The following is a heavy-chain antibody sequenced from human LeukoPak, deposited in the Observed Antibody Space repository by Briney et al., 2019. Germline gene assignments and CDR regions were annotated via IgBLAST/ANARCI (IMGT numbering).Heavy chain of an antibody. CDR3: ARHQSSGSYSPFDY. Sequence: PSETLSLTCAVCGGSFSGYYWSWIRQPPGKGLEWIGEINHSGSTNYNPSLKSRVTISVDTSKNQFSLKLSSVTAADTAVYYCARHQSSGSYSPFDYWGQGTLVTVSS. CDR2: INHSGST. CDR1: GGSFSGYY. J-gene: IGHJ4*02. D-gene: IGHD3-10*01. V-gene: IGHV4-34*01.